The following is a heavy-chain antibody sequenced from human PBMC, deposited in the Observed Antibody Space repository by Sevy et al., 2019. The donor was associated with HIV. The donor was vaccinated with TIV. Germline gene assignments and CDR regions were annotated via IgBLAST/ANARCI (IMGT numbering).Heavy chain of an antibody. CDR3: AGTKDYYDNSGDPFDY. J-gene: IGHJ4*02. V-gene: IGHV1-24*01. D-gene: IGHD3-22*01. CDR2: YDPEDAET. Sequence: ASVKVSCKVSGKILTALAIHWVRQAPGKGLEWMATYDPEDAETYYAQRFQGRVTMTEDTSTDTAYMEMSSLGSEDTAVFYCAGTKDYYDNSGDPFDYWGQGTLVTVSS. CDR1: GKILTALA.